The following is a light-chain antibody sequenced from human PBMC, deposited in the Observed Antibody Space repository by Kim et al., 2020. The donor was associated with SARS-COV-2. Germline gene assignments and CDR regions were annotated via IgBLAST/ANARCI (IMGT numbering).Light chain of an antibody. CDR2: SNF. V-gene: IGLV1-40*01. Sequence: QGVTIPCNGSNSNIGVGYDVHWYQQLPGTAPKLVIYSNFHRPSGVPDRFSGSKSGTSASLTITGLQAEDEADYYCQSYDSSLTALFGGGTQLTVL. CDR3: QSYDSSLTAL. J-gene: IGLJ2*01. CDR1: NSNIGVGYD.